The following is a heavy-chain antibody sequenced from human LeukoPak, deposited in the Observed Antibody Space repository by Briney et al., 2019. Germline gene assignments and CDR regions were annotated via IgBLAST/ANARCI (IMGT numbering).Heavy chain of an antibody. CDR3: ARGPPRGKYYYMDV. J-gene: IGHJ6*03. CDR2: IGTASDT. D-gene: IGHD1-1*01. CDR1: GFTFSSYA. Sequence: GGSLRLSCAVSGFTFSSYAMHWVRQPTGQGLEWVSTIGTASDTYYPGSVEGRFTLSRDNAKNSLYLQMNSLTAGDTAVYYCARGPPRGKYYYMDVWGKGTTVTVSS. V-gene: IGHV3-13*01.